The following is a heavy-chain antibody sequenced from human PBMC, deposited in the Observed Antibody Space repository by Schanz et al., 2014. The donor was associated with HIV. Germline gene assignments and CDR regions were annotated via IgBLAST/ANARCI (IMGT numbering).Heavy chain of an antibody. Sequence: QVQLVQSGAEVKKPGASVRVSCEASGYTFTTYDINWVRQATGQGLEWMGWMNPDNGDTHFAQNFQGRVSLTGDTSRTSTYMELKRLRSDDTAVYYCARGERTVHDAFDIWGQGTMVTVSS. J-gene: IGHJ3*02. CDR2: MNPDNGDT. D-gene: IGHD4-17*01. CDR3: ARGERTVHDAFDI. CDR1: GYTFTTYD. V-gene: IGHV1-8*01.